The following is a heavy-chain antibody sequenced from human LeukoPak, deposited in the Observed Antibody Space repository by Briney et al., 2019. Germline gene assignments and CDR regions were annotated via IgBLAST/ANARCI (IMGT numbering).Heavy chain of an antibody. V-gene: IGHV1-69*04. CDR1: GGTFSSYA. J-gene: IGHJ4*02. CDR2: IIPILGIA. Sequence: SVKVSCKASGGTFSSYAISWVRQAPGQGLEWMGRIIPILGIANYAQKFQGRVTIAADKSTSTAYMELSSLRSEDTAVYYCARVSGHDYVWGSYRYWGQGTLVTVSS. CDR3: ARVSGHDYVWGSYRY. D-gene: IGHD3-16*02.